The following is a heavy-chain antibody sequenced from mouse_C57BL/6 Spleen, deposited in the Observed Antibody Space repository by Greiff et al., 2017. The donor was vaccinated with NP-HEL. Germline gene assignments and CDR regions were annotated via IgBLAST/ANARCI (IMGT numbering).Heavy chain of an antibody. J-gene: IGHJ1*03. CDR3: ARRDYYYGSLWYFDV. Sequence: QVQLQQPGAELVKPGASVKLSCKASGYTFTSYWMHWVKQRPGQGLEWIGMIHPNSGSTNYNEKFKSKATLTVDKSYSTAYMQLSSLTSEDSAVYYCARRDYYYGSLWYFDVWGTGTTVTVSS. CDR1: GYTFTSYW. CDR2: IHPNSGST. D-gene: IGHD1-1*01. V-gene: IGHV1-64*01.